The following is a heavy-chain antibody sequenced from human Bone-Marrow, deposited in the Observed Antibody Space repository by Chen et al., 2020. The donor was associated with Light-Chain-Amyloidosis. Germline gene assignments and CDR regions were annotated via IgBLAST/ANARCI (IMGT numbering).Heavy chain of an antibody. V-gene: IGHV3-23*01. CDR3: AKVWYASGTYFEN. D-gene: IGHD1-26*01. CDR2: ISSGGGST. CDR1: GFTFNTYA. J-gene: IGHJ4*02. Sequence: LESGGGLIQPGGSLRLSCAASGFTFNTYALSWVRQAPGKGLEWVSAISSGGGSTYYADSVNCRFTISRYNSSNTLYLQMNSLRVEDTAVYYCAKVWYASGTYFENWGQGTLVTVSS.